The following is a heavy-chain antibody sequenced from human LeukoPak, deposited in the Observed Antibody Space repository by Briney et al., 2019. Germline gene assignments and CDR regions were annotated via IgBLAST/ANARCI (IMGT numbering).Heavy chain of an antibody. CDR3: ARHIVVVVAATGSSAFDI. D-gene: IGHD2-15*01. CDR1: GGSIYSSNSY. J-gene: IGHJ3*02. V-gene: IGHV4-39*07. Sequence: SETLSLTCTVSGGSIYSSNSYWAWIRQSPGQGLEWIGSIFYGGSTFYNPSLKRRATISVDTSKNQFSLNLTSVTAADTAVYYCARHIVVVVAATGSSAFDIWGQGTMVTVSS. CDR2: IFYGGST.